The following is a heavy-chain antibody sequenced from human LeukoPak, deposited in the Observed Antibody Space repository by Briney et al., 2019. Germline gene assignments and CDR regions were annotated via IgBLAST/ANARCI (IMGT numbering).Heavy chain of an antibody. CDR2: ISAYNGNT. CDR1: GYTFTGYY. V-gene: IGHV1-18*04. D-gene: IGHD3-22*01. J-gene: IGHJ4*02. Sequence: ASVKVSCKASGYTFTGYYMHWVRQAPGQGLEWMGWISAYNGNTNYAQKLQGRVTMTTDTSTSTAYMELRSLRSDDTAVYYCARAYRGIVVVITPFGYWGQGTLVTVSS. CDR3: ARAYRGIVVVITPFGY.